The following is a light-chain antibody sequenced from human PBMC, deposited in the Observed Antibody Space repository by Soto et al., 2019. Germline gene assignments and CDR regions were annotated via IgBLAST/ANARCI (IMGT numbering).Light chain of an antibody. J-gene: IGKJ2*01. CDR1: QSGSNN. V-gene: IGKV3-15*01. Sequence: EIVRTQSPATMSVFPGERATLACRASQSGSNNLAWYQQKPGQAPRLIIYGASARTTGIPARFSGSGSGTEFTLTISSLKSEEFAVYYCHQYNNWPPYTFGQGTKLEIK. CDR2: GAS. CDR3: HQYNNWPPYT.